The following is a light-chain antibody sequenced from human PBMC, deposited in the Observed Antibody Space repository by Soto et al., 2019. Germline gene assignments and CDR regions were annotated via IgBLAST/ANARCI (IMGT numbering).Light chain of an antibody. Sequence: EIVLTQSPGTLSLSPGERATLSCRASQSVSSSFLAWYQQKPGQAPRLHIYGASSRATGIPDRFSGSWSGTEFTLTISRLEPEDFVVYYCKQYDSSPWTFGQGTKVEIK. CDR1: QSVSSSF. CDR3: KQYDSSPWT. V-gene: IGKV3-20*01. J-gene: IGKJ1*01. CDR2: GAS.